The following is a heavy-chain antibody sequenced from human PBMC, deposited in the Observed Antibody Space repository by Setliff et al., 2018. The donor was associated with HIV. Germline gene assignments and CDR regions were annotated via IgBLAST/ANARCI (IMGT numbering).Heavy chain of an antibody. CDR1: GYTFTKYV. V-gene: IGHV1-3*04. J-gene: IGHJ5*02. CDR2: IITGSGYT. D-gene: IGHD2-15*01. CDR3: ARGYCGGGICYSPNWLDP. Sequence: ASVKVSCKASGYTFTKYVIHWVRQAPGQRPEWMAYIITGSGYTEYSQRSQDRVTITRDTSASTVYMELSSLTSEDTAVYYCARGYCGGGICYSPNWLDPCGQGTQVAVSS.